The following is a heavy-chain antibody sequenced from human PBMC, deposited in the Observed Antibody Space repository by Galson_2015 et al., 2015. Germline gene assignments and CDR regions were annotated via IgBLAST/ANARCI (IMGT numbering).Heavy chain of an antibody. CDR3: ARDRRALWSGYFVPDY. V-gene: IGHV1-69*13. CDR1: GDTFSTYT. CDR2: IIPIFGTA. J-gene: IGHJ4*02. D-gene: IGHD3-3*01. Sequence: SVKVSCKASGDTFSTYTISWVRQAPGQGLEWMGGIIPIFGTANYAQKFQGRVTITADESTSTAYMELSSLRSEDTAVYYCARDRRALWSGYFVPDYWGLGALVTVSS.